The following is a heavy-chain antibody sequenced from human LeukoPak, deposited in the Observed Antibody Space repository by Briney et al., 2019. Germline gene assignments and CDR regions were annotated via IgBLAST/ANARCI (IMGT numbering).Heavy chain of an antibody. D-gene: IGHD2-2*01. CDR2: ISGSGGGT. J-gene: IGHJ4*02. CDR1: GFTFSSYA. Sequence: GGSLRLSCAASGFTFSSYAMSWVRQAPGRGLEWVSAISGSGGGTYYADSVKGRFTISRDNSKNTLYLQMNSLRAEDTAVYYCAKDFEDIVVVPAAMPFDYWGQGTLVTVSS. V-gene: IGHV3-23*01. CDR3: AKDFEDIVVVPAAMPFDY.